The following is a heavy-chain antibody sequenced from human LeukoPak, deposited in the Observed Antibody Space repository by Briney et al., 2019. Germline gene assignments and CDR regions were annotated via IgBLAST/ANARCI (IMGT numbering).Heavy chain of an antibody. V-gene: IGHV3-23*01. CDR2: ISGGGDIT. Sequence: GGSLRLSCAASGFTFTSYSMNWVRQAPGKGLEWVSAISGGGDITYYADSVKGRFTISGDNSKDTLFLQMHSLRPGDTAVYYCVREDTPATANYWGQGTLVTISS. CDR1: GFTFTSYS. D-gene: IGHD2-21*02. J-gene: IGHJ4*02. CDR3: VREDTPATANY.